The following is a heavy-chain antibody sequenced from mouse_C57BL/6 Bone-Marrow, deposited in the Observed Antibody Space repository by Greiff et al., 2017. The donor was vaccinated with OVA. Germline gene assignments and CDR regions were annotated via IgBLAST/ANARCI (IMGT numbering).Heavy chain of an antibody. V-gene: IGHV1-69*01. CDR1: GYTFTSYW. Sequence: QVQLQQPGAELVMPGASVKLSCKASGYTFTSYWMHWVKQRPGQGLEWIGEIDPSDSYTNYNQKFKGKSTLTVDKSSSTAYMQLSGLTSEDSAVYYCAREGGDSFAYWGQGTLVTVSA. CDR2: IDPSDSYT. J-gene: IGHJ3*01. CDR3: AREGGDSFAY.